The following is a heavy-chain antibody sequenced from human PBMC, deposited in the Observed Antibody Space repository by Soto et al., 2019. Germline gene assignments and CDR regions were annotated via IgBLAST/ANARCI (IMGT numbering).Heavy chain of an antibody. CDR1: NSVIRGDY. V-gene: IGHV4-59*01. Sequence: SETLCQTCIEANSVIRGDYWIWKRQPPGKGLEWIGYIYYSGVTSYNPSLKSRVTISIDMSKNQFSLKLSSVTAADTAVYYCARMSNSGYPLDYWAQGTLVTVSA. J-gene: IGHJ4*02. CDR3: ARMSNSGYPLDY. D-gene: IGHD3-22*01. CDR2: IYYSGVT.